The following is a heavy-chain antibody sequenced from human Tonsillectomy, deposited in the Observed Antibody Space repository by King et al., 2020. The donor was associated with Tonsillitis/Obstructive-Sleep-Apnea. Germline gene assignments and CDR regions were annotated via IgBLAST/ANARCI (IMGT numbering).Heavy chain of an antibody. J-gene: IGHJ4*02. V-gene: IGHV3-30*18. CDR3: AKNHGYYDSSGYSLRALDY. D-gene: IGHD3-22*01. Sequence: VQLVESGGGVVQPGRSLRLSCAASGSTFSSYGMHWVRQAPGKGLEWVAVISYDGSNKYYADSVKGRFTISRDNSKNTLYLQMNSLRAEDTAVYYCAKNHGYYDSSGYSLRALDYWGQGTLVTVSS. CDR2: ISYDGSNK. CDR1: GSTFSSYG.